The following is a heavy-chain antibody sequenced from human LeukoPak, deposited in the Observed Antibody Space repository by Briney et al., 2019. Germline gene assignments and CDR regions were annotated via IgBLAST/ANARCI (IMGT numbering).Heavy chain of an antibody. CDR3: ARDQSRYCSSTSCPDY. V-gene: IGHV1-18*01. D-gene: IGHD2-2*01. CDR2: ISAYNGNT. J-gene: IGHJ4*02. CDR1: GYTFTSYG. Sequence: ASVKVSCKASGYTFTSYGISWVRQAPGQGLEWMGWISAYNGNTNYAQKLQGRVTVTTDTSTSTAYMELRSLRSDDTAVYYCARDQSRYCSSTSCPDYWGQGTLVTVSS.